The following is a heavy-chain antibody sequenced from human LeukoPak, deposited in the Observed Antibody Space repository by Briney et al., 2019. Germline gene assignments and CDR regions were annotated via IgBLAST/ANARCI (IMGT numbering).Heavy chain of an antibody. CDR3: AKDQRVYSSSWLFDY. Sequence: PGGSLRLSCAASGFTFSTYSMNWVRQAPGKGLEWVSAISGSGGSTYYADSVKGRFTISRDNSKNTLYLQMNSLRAEDTAVYYCAKDQRVYSSSWLFDYWGQGTLVTVSS. CDR1: GFTFSTYS. CDR2: ISGSGGST. V-gene: IGHV3-23*01. D-gene: IGHD6-13*01. J-gene: IGHJ4*02.